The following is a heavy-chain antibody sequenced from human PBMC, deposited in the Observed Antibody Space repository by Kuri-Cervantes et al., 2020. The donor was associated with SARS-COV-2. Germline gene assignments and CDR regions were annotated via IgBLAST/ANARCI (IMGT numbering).Heavy chain of an antibody. D-gene: IGHD3-3*01. Sequence: ASVKVSCKASGCTFTSYGISWVRQAPGQGLEWMGWISAYNGNTNYAQKLQGRVTMTRDTSISTAYMELSRLRSDDTAVYYCARVNRITIFGVVTNSPMDWGQGTLVTVSS. J-gene: IGHJ4*02. CDR3: ARVNRITIFGVVTNSPMD. CDR1: GCTFTSYG. CDR2: ISAYNGNT. V-gene: IGHV1-18*01.